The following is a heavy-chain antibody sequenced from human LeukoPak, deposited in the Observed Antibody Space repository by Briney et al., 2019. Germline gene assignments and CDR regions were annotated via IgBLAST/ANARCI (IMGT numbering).Heavy chain of an antibody. Sequence: SETLSLTCAVYGGSFSDYHWNWIRQPPGKGLEWIGEINHSGTSTNYNPSLKSRVTISVDTSKNQFSLKLTSVSAADTAVYYCARRGNWANYHHYYYMDVWGKGTTVTISS. D-gene: IGHD7-27*01. CDR1: GGSFSDYH. J-gene: IGHJ6*03. V-gene: IGHV4-34*01. CDR3: ARRGNWANYHHYYYMDV. CDR2: INHSGTST.